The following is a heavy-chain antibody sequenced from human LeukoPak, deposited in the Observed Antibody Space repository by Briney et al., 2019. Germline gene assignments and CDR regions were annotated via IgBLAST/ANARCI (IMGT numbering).Heavy chain of an antibody. V-gene: IGHV1-46*03. CDR2: INPSGGST. CDR1: GYTFTSYG. D-gene: IGHD6-19*01. Sequence: ASVKVSCKASGYTFTSYGISWVRQAPGQGLEWMGIINPSGGSTSYAQKFQGRVTMTRDTSTSTVYMELSSLRSEDTAVYYCATQLVIGAVAGMGNFDYWGQGTLVTVSS. CDR3: ATQLVIGAVAGMGNFDY. J-gene: IGHJ4*02.